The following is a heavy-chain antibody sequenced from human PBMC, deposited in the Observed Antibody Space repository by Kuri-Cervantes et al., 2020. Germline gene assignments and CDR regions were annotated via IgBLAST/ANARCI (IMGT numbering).Heavy chain of an antibody. Sequence: SCTVSGGSISSGGYYWSWIRQHPGKGLEWIGYIYYSGSTYYNPSLKSRVTISVDTSKNQFSLKLSSVTAADTAVYYCARVSVTRYCSGGSCYLRYSYYYYGMDVWGQGTTVTVSS. CDR3: ARVSVTRYCSGGSCYLRYSYYYYGMDV. V-gene: IGHV4-31*02. D-gene: IGHD2-15*01. J-gene: IGHJ6*02. CDR1: GGSISSGGYY. CDR2: IYYSGST.